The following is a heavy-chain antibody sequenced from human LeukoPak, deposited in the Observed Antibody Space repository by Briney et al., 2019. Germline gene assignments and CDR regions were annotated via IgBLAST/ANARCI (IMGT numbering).Heavy chain of an antibody. CDR1: GGSISSGGSR. J-gene: IGHJ4*02. CDR2: IYYSGST. Sequence: SETLSLTCNVSGGSISSGGSRWSWIRQHPGKGLEWIGYIYYSGSTYYNPSLESRLTMSVDTSKNQFSLHLTSVTAADTAVYYCVRDWGTYFDYWGQGTLVTVSS. V-gene: IGHV4-31*03. D-gene: IGHD7-27*01. CDR3: VRDWGTYFDY.